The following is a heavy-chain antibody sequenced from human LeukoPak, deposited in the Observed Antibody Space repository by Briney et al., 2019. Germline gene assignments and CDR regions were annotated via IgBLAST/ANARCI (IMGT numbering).Heavy chain of an antibody. CDR1: GGSISNYY. V-gene: IGHV4-34*01. Sequence: SETLSLTCTVSGGSISNYYWNWIRQPPGKGLEWIGEIDHSGSTNYNPPLKSRVTISLDTSKSQFSLKVRYVTAADTAVYYCARGLNDSLTGENYWGQGTLVTVSS. J-gene: IGHJ4*02. CDR3: ARGLNDSLTGENY. D-gene: IGHD3-9*01. CDR2: IDHSGST.